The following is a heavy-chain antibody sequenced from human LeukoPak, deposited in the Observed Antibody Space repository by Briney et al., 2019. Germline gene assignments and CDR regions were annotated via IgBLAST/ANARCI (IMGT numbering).Heavy chain of an antibody. V-gene: IGHV3-9*03. J-gene: IGHJ4*02. Sequence: GRSLRLSCAASGFTFDDYAMHWVRQAPGKGLEWVSGISWNSGSIGYADSVKGRFTISRDNAKNSLYLQMNSLRAEDMALYCCAKDGCSGGSCYSYYFDYWGQGTLVTVSS. D-gene: IGHD2-15*01. CDR2: ISWNSGSI. CDR3: AKDGCSGGSCYSYYFDY. CDR1: GFTFDDYA.